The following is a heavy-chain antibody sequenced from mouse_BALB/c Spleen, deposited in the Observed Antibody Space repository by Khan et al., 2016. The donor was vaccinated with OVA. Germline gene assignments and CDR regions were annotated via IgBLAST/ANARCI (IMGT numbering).Heavy chain of an antibody. CDR1: GFSLTSYG. V-gene: IGHV2-9*02. CDR2: IWAGGST. Sequence: QVQLKESGPGLVAPSQSLSITCTVSGFSLTSYGVNWVRQPPGKGLEWLGVIWAGGSTNYNSALMSRLSISKDNSKSQVFLKMNRLQTDDTAMYYCARFYDPDYAMDYWGQGTSVTVSS. J-gene: IGHJ4*01. CDR3: ARFYDPDYAMDY. D-gene: IGHD2-3*01.